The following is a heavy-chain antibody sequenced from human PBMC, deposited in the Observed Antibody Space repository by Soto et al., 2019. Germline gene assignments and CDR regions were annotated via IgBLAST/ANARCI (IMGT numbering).Heavy chain of an antibody. CDR2: ITYDGSFQ. D-gene: IGHD1-7*01. J-gene: IGHJ4*02. CDR3: AKDRVGGTFYTPLGF. CDR1: GFNFDNYG. Sequence: GGSLRLSXQASGFNFDNYGMHWVRQAPGKGLEWVAVITYDGSFQYYADSVKGRFTIFRDNSKNTLFLHLNTLKPEDTAVYHCAKDRVGGTFYTPLGFWGQGTLVTVSS. V-gene: IGHV3-30*18.